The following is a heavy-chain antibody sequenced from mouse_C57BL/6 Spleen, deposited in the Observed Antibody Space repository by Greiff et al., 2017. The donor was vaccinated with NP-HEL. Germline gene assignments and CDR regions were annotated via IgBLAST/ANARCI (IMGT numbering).Heavy chain of an antibody. CDR3: ARDTYYSNYDYAMDY. V-gene: IGHV5-17*01. CDR2: ISSGSSTI. J-gene: IGHJ4*01. Sequence: DVMLVESGGGLVKPGGSLKLSCAASGFTFSDYGMHWVRQAPEKGLEWVAYISSGSSTIYYADTVKGRFTISRDNAKNTLFLQMTSLRSDDTAMYYFARDTYYSNYDYAMDYWGQGTSVTVSS. CDR1: GFTFSDYG. D-gene: IGHD2-5*01.